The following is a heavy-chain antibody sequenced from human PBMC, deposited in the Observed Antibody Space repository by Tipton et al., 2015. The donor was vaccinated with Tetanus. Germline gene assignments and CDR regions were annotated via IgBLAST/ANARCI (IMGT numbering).Heavy chain of an antibody. Sequence: QLVQSGPEAKKPGASVKVSCKASGYSFTSYDINWVRQATGQGLEWMGWMSPNSGNTGYAQNFQGRVTMTRNTSISTAYMELSSLRSEDTAVYYCAAPLFRSAAGKAYWGQGTLLTVSS. CDR3: AAPLFRSAAGKAY. V-gene: IGHV1-8*01. D-gene: IGHD6-13*01. CDR1: GYSFTSYD. CDR2: MSPNSGNT. J-gene: IGHJ4*02.